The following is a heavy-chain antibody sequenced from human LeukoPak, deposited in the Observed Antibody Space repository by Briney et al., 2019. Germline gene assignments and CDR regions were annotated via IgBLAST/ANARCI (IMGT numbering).Heavy chain of an antibody. CDR1: GFTVNSNY. CDR2: LYSDGRT. D-gene: IGHD2-15*01. CDR3: ARGGGYYPIDY. J-gene: IGHJ4*02. Sequence: GGSLRLSCAASGFTVNSNYMNWVRQALGKGLEWVSVLYSDGRTYYADSVKGRFTISRDTSKSTLYLQVNSLRAEDTAVYYCARGGGYYPIDYWGQGTLVTVSS. V-gene: IGHV3-53*01.